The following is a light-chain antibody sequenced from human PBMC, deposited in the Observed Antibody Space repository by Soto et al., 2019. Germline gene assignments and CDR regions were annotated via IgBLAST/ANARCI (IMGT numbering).Light chain of an antibody. CDR3: QYYGSSPPTT. CDR2: GAS. CDR1: QSVRSSY. J-gene: IGKJ2*01. V-gene: IGKV3-20*01. Sequence: EVVLTQSPGTLSLSPGERATLSCRASQSVRSSYLAWYQQKPGQAPRLLISGASSRATGIPDRFSGSGSGTDFTLTISRLEPEDFAVYYCQYYGSSPPTTFGQGTKLEIK.